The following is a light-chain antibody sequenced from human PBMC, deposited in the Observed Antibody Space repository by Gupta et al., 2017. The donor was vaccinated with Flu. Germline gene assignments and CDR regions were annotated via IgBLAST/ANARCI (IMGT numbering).Light chain of an antibody. CDR3: SAWDASLRGRAV. Sequence: QSVLTQPPSASGTPGQRVTISCSGSSSNIGSNYVYWYQQLPGTAPKLRSERNKPRPSGVPYRFSGAKSCTSDSLALTXRXSEYDAXDDGSAWDASLRGRAV. V-gene: IGLV1-47*01. CDR2: RNK. CDR1: SSNIGSNY. J-gene: IGLJ7*01.